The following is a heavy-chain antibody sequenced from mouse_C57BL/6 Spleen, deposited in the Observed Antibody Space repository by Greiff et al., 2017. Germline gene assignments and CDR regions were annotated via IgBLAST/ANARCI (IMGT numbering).Heavy chain of an antibody. CDR3: ATRGYYAYYAMDY. Sequence: EVKVEESGPGLVKPSQSLSLTCSVTGYSITSGYYWNWIRQFPGNKLEWMGYISYDGSNNYNPSLKNRISITRDTSKNQFFLKLNSVTTEDTATYYCATRGYYAYYAMDYWGQGTSVTVSS. D-gene: IGHD2-3*01. CDR2: ISYDGSN. CDR1: GYSITSGYY. V-gene: IGHV3-6*01. J-gene: IGHJ4*01.